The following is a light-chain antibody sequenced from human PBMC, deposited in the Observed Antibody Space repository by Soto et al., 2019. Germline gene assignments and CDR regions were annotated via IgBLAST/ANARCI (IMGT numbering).Light chain of an antibody. J-gene: IGLJ2*01. CDR1: SSNIGAGSD. V-gene: IGLV1-40*01. CDR2: DNS. Sequence: QSVLTQPPSVSGAPGQRVTISCTGSSSNIGAGSDVHWYQQLPGTAPKLLIYDNSNRPSGVPDRFSGSKSGTSASLAITGLQAEDGTDYYCQSYDSRLSAVVFGGGTKLTVL. CDR3: QSYDSRLSAVV.